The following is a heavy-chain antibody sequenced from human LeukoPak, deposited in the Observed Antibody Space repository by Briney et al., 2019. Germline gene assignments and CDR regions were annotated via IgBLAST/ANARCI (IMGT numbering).Heavy chain of an antibody. V-gene: IGHV4-39*01. CDR3: ARLSSGWH. D-gene: IGHD6-19*01. J-gene: IGHJ4*02. CDR1: GGSISSSSYY. CDR2: IYYSGST. Sequence: PSETLSLTCTVSGGSISSSSYYWGWIRQPPGKGLEWIGSIYYSGSTYYNPSLKSRVTISVDTSKNQFSLKLSSVTAADTAVYYCARLSSGWHWGQGTLVTVSS.